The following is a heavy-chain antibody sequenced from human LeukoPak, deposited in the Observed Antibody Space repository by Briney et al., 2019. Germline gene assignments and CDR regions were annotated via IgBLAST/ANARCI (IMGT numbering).Heavy chain of an antibody. CDR1: SGSFSSGGYF. J-gene: IGHJ5*02. CDR2: IYHTGDT. Sequence: SSETLSLTCTVSSGSFSSGGYFWSWIRQHPGEGLEWIGNIYHTGDTFYNPSLQSRFFISVDTPKNQFSLKVSSVTAADTAIYSCAKRAEPWSGPRNCFDPWGQGILVTVSS. D-gene: IGHD3-3*01. V-gene: IGHV4-31*03. CDR3: AKRAEPWSGPRNCFDP.